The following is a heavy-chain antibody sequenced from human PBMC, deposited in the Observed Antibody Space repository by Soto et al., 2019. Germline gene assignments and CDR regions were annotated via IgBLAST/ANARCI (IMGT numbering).Heavy chain of an antibody. V-gene: IGHV3-23*01. Sequence: EVQLLESGGGLVQPGGSLRLSCAASGFTFSSYAMTWVRQAPGKGLEWVSALSGNSGTTYSADSVQGRFTISRDNSRNTLYMQMSSMRAEDTAIYYCAKGSKSTILSANDCWGQGTLVTVSS. D-gene: IGHD3-3*01. CDR1: GFTFSSYA. CDR2: LSGNSGTT. J-gene: IGHJ4*02. CDR3: AKGSKSTILSANDC.